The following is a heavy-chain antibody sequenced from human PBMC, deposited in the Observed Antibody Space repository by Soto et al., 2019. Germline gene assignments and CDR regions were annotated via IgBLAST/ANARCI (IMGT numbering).Heavy chain of an antibody. D-gene: IGHD6-25*01. CDR1: GCSFTSYW. CDR2: IYPGDSDT. Sequence: PGESLKISCKGSGCSFTSYWIGWVRQMPGKGLEWMGIIYPGDSDTRYSPSFQGQVTISADKSISTAYLQWSSLKASDTAMYYCARQKSAQRYYYYGMDVWGQGTTVTVSS. V-gene: IGHV5-51*01. J-gene: IGHJ6*02. CDR3: ARQKSAQRYYYYGMDV.